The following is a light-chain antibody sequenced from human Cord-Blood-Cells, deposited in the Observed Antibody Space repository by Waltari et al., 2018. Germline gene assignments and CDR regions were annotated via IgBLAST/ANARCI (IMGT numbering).Light chain of an antibody. CDR3: QQSYSTPPLT. V-gene: IGKV1-39*01. CDR2: AAS. CDR1: QSISSY. Sequence: LSASVGDRVTITCRASQSISSYLNWYQQKPGKAPKLLIYAASSLQSGVPSRFSGSGSGTDFTLTISSLQPEDFATYYCQQSYSTPPLTFGGGTKVEIK. J-gene: IGKJ4*01.